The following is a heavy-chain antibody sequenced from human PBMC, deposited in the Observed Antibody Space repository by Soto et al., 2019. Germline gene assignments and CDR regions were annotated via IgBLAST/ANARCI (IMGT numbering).Heavy chain of an antibody. CDR3: ARRYSSASREDYCYGLDV. J-gene: IGHJ6*02. CDR1: GFTFRPSC. CDR2: IKREGSST. D-gene: IGHD6-19*01. V-gene: IGHV3-74*01. Sequence: PGGSLRLSGAASGFTFRPSCLHWVRQSPGKALHWVSRIKREGSSTSYAGSVKGRFTISRDNAKNTLYLQMSSLSAEDTAVYSCARRYSSASREDYCYGLDVWGQGTTVTVSS.